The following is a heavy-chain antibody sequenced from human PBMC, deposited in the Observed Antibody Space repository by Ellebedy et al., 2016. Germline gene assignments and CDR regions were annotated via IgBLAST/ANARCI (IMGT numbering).Heavy chain of an antibody. Sequence: SETLSLXXAVSGGSISSSNWWSWVRQPPGKGLEWIGEIYHSGSTNYNPSLKSRVTISVDTSKNQFSLKLSSVTAADTAVYYCARGYDSSGYYLARYFDYWGQGTLVTVSS. CDR2: IYHSGST. J-gene: IGHJ4*02. D-gene: IGHD3-22*01. V-gene: IGHV4-4*02. CDR1: GGSISSSNW. CDR3: ARGYDSSGYYLARYFDY.